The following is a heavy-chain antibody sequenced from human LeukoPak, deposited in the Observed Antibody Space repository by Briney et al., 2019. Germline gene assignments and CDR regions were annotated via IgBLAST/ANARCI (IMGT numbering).Heavy chain of an antibody. CDR1: GGTFSSYA. CDR2: IIPIFGTA. D-gene: IGHD6-13*01. J-gene: IGHJ4*02. CDR3: ARGRIAAAGRVGYFDY. Sequence: GSSVKVSCKASGGTFSSYAISWVRQAPGQGLEWMGGIIPIFGTANYAQKFQGRVTITTDESTSTAYMELSSLRSEDTAVYYCARGRIAAAGRVGYFDYWGQGTLVTVSS. V-gene: IGHV1-69*05.